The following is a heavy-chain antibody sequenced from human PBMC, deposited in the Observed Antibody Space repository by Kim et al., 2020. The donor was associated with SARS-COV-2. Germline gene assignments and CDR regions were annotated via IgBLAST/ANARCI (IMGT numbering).Heavy chain of an antibody. D-gene: IGHD3-10*01. V-gene: IGHV3-48*02. J-gene: IGHJ6*02. CDR3: ARSSGIYYYNAMDV. CDR1: GFILESFS. Sequence: GGSLRLSCGGSGFILESFSMNWVRQAPGKGLEWLSYLSPGSNTIYYADSVKGRFTISRDNAKNSLYLQMNSLRDEDTAVYRCARSSGIYYYNAMDVWGQGTTVTVSS. CDR2: LSPGSNTI.